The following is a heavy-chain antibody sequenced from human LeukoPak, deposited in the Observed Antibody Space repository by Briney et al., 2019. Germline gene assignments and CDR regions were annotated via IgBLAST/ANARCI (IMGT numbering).Heavy chain of an antibody. CDR2: INHSGST. D-gene: IGHD3-16*01. CDR1: GGSFSGYY. V-gene: IGHV4-34*01. Sequence: SETLSLTCAVYGGSFSGYYWSWIRQPPGKGVEWIGEINHSGSTNYKPSLTRRGTISVETSKKQCSLKLSSVTAADTAVYYCASASHWGQGTLVTVSS. CDR3: ASASH. J-gene: IGHJ4*02.